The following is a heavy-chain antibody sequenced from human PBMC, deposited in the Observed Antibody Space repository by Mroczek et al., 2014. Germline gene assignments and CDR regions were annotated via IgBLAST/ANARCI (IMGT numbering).Heavy chain of an antibody. CDR2: ISAYNGNT. CDR1: GYTFTSYG. D-gene: IGHD6-19*01. V-gene: IGHV1-18*01. Sequence: QLVESGAEVKKPGASVKVSCKASGYTFTSYGISWVRQAPGQGLEWMGWISAYNGNTNYAQKLQGRVTMTTDTSTSTAYMELRSLRSDDTAVYYCARDEGYSSGWEKDRQQNWFDPWGQGTLVTVSS. J-gene: IGHJ5*02. CDR3: ARDEGYSSGWEKDRQQNWFDP.